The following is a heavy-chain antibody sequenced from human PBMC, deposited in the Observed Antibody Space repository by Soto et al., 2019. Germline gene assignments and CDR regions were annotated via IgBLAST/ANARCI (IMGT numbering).Heavy chain of an antibody. Sequence: EVQLLESGGDLIQPGGSLRLSCAASGFTFNIYAMTWVRQAPGKGLEWVSAISRYGDFTYYADSVEGRFTISRDNSKNTLYLQMISLRAEDTAVYYCAKDRYLDHDSRGYLFDNWGQRTLVTVSS. CDR1: GFTFNIYA. CDR3: AKDRYLDHDSRGYLFDN. J-gene: IGHJ4*02. CDR2: ISRYGDFT. D-gene: IGHD3-22*01. V-gene: IGHV3-23*01.